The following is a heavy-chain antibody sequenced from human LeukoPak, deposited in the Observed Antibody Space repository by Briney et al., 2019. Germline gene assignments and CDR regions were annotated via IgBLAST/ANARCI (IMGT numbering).Heavy chain of an antibody. D-gene: IGHD2-2*01. J-gene: IGHJ4*02. V-gene: IGHV4-34*01. CDR2: INHSGST. CDR1: GGSFSGYY. Sequence: SETLSLTCAVYGGSFSGYYWSWIRQPPGKGLEWIGEINHSGSTNYNPSLKSRVTISVDTSKNQFSLKLSSVTAADTAVYYCARGPTYQPIDFWGQGTLVTVSS. CDR3: ARGPTYQPIDF.